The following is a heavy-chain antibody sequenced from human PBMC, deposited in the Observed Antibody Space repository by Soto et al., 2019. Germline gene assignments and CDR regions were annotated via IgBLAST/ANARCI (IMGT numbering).Heavy chain of an antibody. V-gene: IGHV1-3*01. J-gene: IGHJ4*02. CDR3: ARAVAVPADFDY. Sequence: ASVKVSCKASGYTFTSYAMNWVRQAPGQGLEWMGWINAGNGNTKYSQKFQGRVTITRDTSASTAYMELSSLRSEDTAVYYCARAVAVPADFDYWGQGTLVTVSS. D-gene: IGHD6-19*01. CDR1: GYTFTSYA. CDR2: INAGNGNT.